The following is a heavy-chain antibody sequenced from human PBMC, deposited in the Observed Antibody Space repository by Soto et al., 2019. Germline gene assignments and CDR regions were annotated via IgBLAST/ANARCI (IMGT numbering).Heavy chain of an antibody. V-gene: IGHV6-1*01. D-gene: IGHD3-10*01. Sequence: QSPTLSLTCAISGDSVSSNSAAWNWIRQSPSRGLEWLGRTYYRSKWYNDYAVSVKSRITINPDTSKNQFSLQLNSVTPEDTAVYYCAGFGELTPYYYYGMDVWGQGTTVTVSS. J-gene: IGHJ6*02. CDR1: GDSVSSNSAA. CDR2: TYYRSKWYN. CDR3: AGFGELTPYYYYGMDV.